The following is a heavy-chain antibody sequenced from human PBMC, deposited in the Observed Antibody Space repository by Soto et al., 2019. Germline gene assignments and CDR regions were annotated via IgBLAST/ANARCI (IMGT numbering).Heavy chain of an antibody. J-gene: IGHJ4*02. Sequence: LGESLKISCKGSGYSFTSYWIGWVRRMPGKGLEWMGIIYPGDSDTRYSPSFQGQVTISAGKSISTAYLQWSSLKASDTAMYYCARLEYSSGWVKYFDYWGQGTLVTVSS. CDR1: GYSFTSYW. CDR2: IYPGDSDT. CDR3: ARLEYSSGWVKYFDY. V-gene: IGHV5-51*01. D-gene: IGHD6-19*01.